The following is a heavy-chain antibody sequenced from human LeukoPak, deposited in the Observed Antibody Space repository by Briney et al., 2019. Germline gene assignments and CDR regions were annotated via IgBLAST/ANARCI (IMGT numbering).Heavy chain of an antibody. CDR3: ARAQLNLLVDFGMDV. D-gene: IGHD1-1*01. Sequence: SETLSLTCTVSGGSITTYYWTWIRQPPGKGLKWIGYINYSGSTNYNPSLKSRVTISVDTSKNQFSLKLSSVTAADTAVYYCARAQLNLLVDFGMDVWGQGTTVTVSS. V-gene: IGHV4-59*01. CDR1: GGSITTYY. CDR2: INYSGST. J-gene: IGHJ6*02.